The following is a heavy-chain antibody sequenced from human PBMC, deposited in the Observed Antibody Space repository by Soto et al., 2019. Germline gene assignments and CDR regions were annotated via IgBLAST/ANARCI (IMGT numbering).Heavy chain of an antibody. D-gene: IGHD3-16*01. J-gene: IGHJ4*02. Sequence: GGSMRLSCAVSGFSFTNYEMNWVRQAPGKGLEWIAYIGLSGDTIYYADSVKGRFTISRDHAKNSLELQMNSLRADDTALYYCARESFSASPNFFDYWGRGTQVTVSS. CDR2: IGLSGDTI. CDR3: ARESFSASPNFFDY. CDR1: GFSFTNYE. V-gene: IGHV3-48*03.